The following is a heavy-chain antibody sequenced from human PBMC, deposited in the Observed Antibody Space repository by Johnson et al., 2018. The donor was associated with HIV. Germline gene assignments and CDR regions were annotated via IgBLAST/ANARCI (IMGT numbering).Heavy chain of an antibody. J-gene: IGHJ3*02. CDR3: ARQVYCSSTSCSSAFDI. V-gene: IGHV3-9*01. D-gene: IGHD2-2*01. CDR2: ISWNSGSI. Sequence: QLVESGGGLVQPGRSLRLSCAASGFTFDDYAMHWVRQAPGKGLEWVSGISWNSGSIGYADSVKGRFTISRDNSKKTLYMQMNSLRAGDTAVYYCARQVYCSSTSCSSAFDIWGQGTLVTVSS. CDR1: GFTFDDYA.